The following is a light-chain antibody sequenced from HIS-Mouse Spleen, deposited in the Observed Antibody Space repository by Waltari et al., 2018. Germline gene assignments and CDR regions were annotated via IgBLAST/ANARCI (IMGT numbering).Light chain of an antibody. CDR3: QQRSNWHPT. Sequence: EIVLTQSPATLSLSPGERATLSCRASPSVSSYLAWHQQKPGQAPRLLIYDASKRATGIPARFSGSGSGTDFTLTISSLEPEDFAVYYCQQRSNWHPTFGQGTKVEIK. J-gene: IGKJ1*01. V-gene: IGKV3-11*01. CDR2: DAS. CDR1: PSVSSY.